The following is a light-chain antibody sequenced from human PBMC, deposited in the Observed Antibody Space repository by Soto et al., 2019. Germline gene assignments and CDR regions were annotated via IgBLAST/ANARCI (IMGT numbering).Light chain of an antibody. V-gene: IGLV1-44*01. CDR1: SSNIGRNS. Sequence: QSVLTQAPSVSGTPGQRVTITCSGSSSNIGRNSVNWYQHLPGTAPKLLTHGNNHRPSGVPDRFSVSKSGTSSSLAISGLHPEDEADYCCAAWDDSLNEYVFGDGTKVTVL. CDR2: GNN. J-gene: IGLJ1*01. CDR3: AAWDDSLNEYV.